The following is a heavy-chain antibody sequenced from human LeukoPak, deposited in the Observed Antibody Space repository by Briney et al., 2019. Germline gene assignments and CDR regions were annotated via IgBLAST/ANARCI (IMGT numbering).Heavy chain of an antibody. CDR2: ISSSSSSI. CDR3: ASGPSPYCGGDCQTTCDY. Sequence: GGSLRLSCAASGFTFSTYTMNWVRQAPGRGLEWVSYISSSSSSIYYADSVKGRFTISRDNAKNSLYLQMNSLRAEDTAVYFCASGPSPYCGGDCQTTCDYWGQGTLVTVSS. CDR1: GFTFSTYT. J-gene: IGHJ4*02. V-gene: IGHV3-48*01. D-gene: IGHD2-21*01.